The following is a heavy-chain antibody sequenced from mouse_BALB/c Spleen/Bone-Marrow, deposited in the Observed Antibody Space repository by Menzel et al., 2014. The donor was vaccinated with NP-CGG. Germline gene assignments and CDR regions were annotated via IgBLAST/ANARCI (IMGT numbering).Heavy chain of an antibody. Sequence: VQLQQSGAELMKPGASVKISCKVTGYTFSSYWIEWIKQRPGHGLEWIGEILPGSTSSNYNEKVKGKATFTADTSSKTAYMQLSSLTSEDSAVYYCARGWEGHYAMDYWGQGTSVTVSS. D-gene: IGHD4-1*01. CDR2: ILPGSTSS. CDR3: ARGWEGHYAMDY. V-gene: IGHV1-9*01. CDR1: GYTFSSYW. J-gene: IGHJ4*01.